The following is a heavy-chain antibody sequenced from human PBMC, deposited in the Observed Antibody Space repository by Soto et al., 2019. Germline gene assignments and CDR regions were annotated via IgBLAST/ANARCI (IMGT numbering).Heavy chain of an antibody. J-gene: IGHJ4*02. V-gene: IGHV3-23*01. CDR3: AKDSTGIPTSE. D-gene: IGHD2-2*01. CDR2: VTGNGAYT. Sequence: EVQLLESGGGLVQPGESLRLSCAASGFIFSSYAMNWVRQAPGKGLEWLSTVTGNGAYTYYADSVKGRFTISRDNSKNTVYLQMNSLSAEDTALYYCAKDSTGIPTSEWGLGTLVTVSS. CDR1: GFIFSSYA.